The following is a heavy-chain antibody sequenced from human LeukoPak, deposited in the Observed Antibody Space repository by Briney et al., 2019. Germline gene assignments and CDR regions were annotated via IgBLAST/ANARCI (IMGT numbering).Heavy chain of an antibody. Sequence: SETLSLTCTVSGGSISSYYWSWIRQPPGKGLEWIGYIYYSGSTNCNPSLKSRVTISVDTSKNQFSLKLSSVTAADTAVYYCARELGGSGSYYPPGAFDPWGQGTLVTVSS. J-gene: IGHJ5*02. V-gene: IGHV4-59*01. D-gene: IGHD3-10*01. CDR1: GGSISSYY. CDR2: IYYSGST. CDR3: ARELGGSGSYYPPGAFDP.